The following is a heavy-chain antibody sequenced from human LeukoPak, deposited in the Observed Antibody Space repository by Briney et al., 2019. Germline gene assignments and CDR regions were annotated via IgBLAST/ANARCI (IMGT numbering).Heavy chain of an antibody. J-gene: IGHJ4*02. CDR1: GGSISSYY. Sequence: SETLSLTCTVSGGSISSYYWSWIRQPPGKGLEWIGYIYYSGSTNYNPSLKSRATISVDTSKNQFSLKLSSVIAADTAVYYCARSVGSERDFDYWGQGTLVTVSS. CDR2: IYYSGST. CDR3: ARSVGSERDFDY. V-gene: IGHV4-59*01. D-gene: IGHD1-26*01.